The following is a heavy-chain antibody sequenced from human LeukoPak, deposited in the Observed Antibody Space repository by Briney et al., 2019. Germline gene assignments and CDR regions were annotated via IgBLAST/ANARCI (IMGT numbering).Heavy chain of an antibody. Sequence: SETLSLTCTVSGGSISSYYWSWLRQPAGKGLEWIGRIYTSGSTNYNPSLKSRVTMSVDTSKNQFSLKLSSVTAADTAVYYCAREAIVVVPAAISWFDPWGQGTLVTVSS. CDR3: AREAIVVVPAAISWFDP. J-gene: IGHJ5*02. D-gene: IGHD2-2*02. V-gene: IGHV4-4*07. CDR1: GGSISSYY. CDR2: IYTSGST.